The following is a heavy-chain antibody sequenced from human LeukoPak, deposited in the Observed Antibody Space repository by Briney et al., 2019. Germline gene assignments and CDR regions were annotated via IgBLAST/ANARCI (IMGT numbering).Heavy chain of an antibody. D-gene: IGHD1-1*01. CDR3: ARDGETTGTQEDYYYYMDV. V-gene: IGHV3-21*01. CDR1: GFTFSRFW. Sequence: PGGSLRLSCAASGFTFSRFWMSWVRQAPGKGLEWVSCISSSSSYIFYGESVKGRFTISRDNAKKSLYLQMNSLRAEDTAVYYCARDGETTGTQEDYYYYMDVWGKGTTVTVSS. CDR2: ISSSSSYI. J-gene: IGHJ6*03.